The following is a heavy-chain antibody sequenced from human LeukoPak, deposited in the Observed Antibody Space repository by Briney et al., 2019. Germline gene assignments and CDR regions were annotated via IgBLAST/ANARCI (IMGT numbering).Heavy chain of an antibody. CDR3: ATDTYYYDSSGYPDAFDI. V-gene: IGHV1-18*01. J-gene: IGHJ3*02. CDR1: GYTFTSYG. D-gene: IGHD3-22*01. Sequence: ASVKVSCKASGYTFTSYGISWVRQAPGQGLEWMGWISAYNGNTNYAQKLQGRVTMTTDTSTSTAYMELRSLRSEDTAVYYCATDTYYYDSSGYPDAFDIWGQGTMVTVSS. CDR2: ISAYNGNT.